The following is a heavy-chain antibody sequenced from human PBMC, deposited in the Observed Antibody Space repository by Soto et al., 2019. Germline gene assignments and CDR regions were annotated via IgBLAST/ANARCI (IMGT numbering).Heavy chain of an antibody. CDR3: ARVGGLAARTFDE. CDR2: IYYSGST. J-gene: IGHJ4*02. V-gene: IGHV4-59*01. D-gene: IGHD6-6*01. CDR1: GGSISDFY. Sequence: PSETLSLTCTVSGGSISDFYWSWIRQPPGKGLEWIGYIYYSGSTNYNPSLKSRVTISVDTSKNQFSLNLRSMSPADTAVYYCARVGGLAARTFDEWGPGTLVTGSS.